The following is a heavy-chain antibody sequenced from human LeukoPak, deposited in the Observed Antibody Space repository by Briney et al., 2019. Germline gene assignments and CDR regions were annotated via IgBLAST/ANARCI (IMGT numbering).Heavy chain of an antibody. CDR3: TTMDEGWELLVFSSSYYCYMDV. V-gene: IGHV3-49*04. CDR2: IRSKAYGGTT. Sequence: PGGSLRLSCTASGFTYGDYAMSWVRQAPGKGLEWVGFIRSKAYGGTTEYPAAVKGRFTISRDDSKSIADLHMNSLKTEDTAVYYFTTMDEGWELLVFSSSYYCYMDVWGKGTTVTVSS. J-gene: IGHJ6*03. D-gene: IGHD1-26*01. CDR1: GFTYGDYA.